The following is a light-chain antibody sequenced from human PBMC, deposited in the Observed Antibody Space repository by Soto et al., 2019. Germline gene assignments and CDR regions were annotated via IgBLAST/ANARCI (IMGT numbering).Light chain of an antibody. J-gene: IGKJ1*01. V-gene: IGKV1-5*03. CDR2: RAS. Sequence: DIQMTQSPSTLSASVGDRVIITCRASQSISSWLAWYQQKPGKAPNLLIYRASTLKSGMPSRFSGSGSGTEFTLSISSLQPDDFATYYCQQYDRASWTCGPGTKVEIK. CDR3: QQYDRASWT. CDR1: QSISSW.